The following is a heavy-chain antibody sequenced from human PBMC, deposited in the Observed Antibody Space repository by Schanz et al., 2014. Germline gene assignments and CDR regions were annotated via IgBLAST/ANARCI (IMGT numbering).Heavy chain of an antibody. J-gene: IGHJ4*02. CDR3: ARGGPAYYFDD. CDR1: GFTFSSYA. CDR2: FNDGGVNK. Sequence: EVQLLESGGGLVQPGGSLRLSCAASGFTFSSYAMSWVRQAPGKGLEWVSSFNDGGVNKYYADSVKGRFTISSDNSKSTLYLQMSSLRAEDTAVYYCARGGPAYYFDDWGQGTLVTVSS. V-gene: IGHV3-23*01.